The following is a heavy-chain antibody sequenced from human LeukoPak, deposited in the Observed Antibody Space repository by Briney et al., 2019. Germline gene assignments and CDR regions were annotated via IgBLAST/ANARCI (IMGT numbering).Heavy chain of an antibody. D-gene: IGHD3-3*01. V-gene: IGHV3-23*01. CDR1: GFTFSSYA. CDR3: AKGHDFWSGYVYFDY. CDR2: ISGSGGST. Sequence: PGGSLRLSCAASGFTFSSYAMSWVRQAPGKGLEWVSAISGSGGSTYYADSVKGRFTISRDNSKNTLYLQMNSLGAEDTAVYYCAKGHDFWSGYVYFDYWGQGTLVTVSS. J-gene: IGHJ4*02.